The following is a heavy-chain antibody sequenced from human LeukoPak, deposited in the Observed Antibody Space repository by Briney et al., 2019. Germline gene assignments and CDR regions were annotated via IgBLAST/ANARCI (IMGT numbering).Heavy chain of an antibody. Sequence: KPSETLSLTCSVSGGSPSSYYWSGIPQPPGRGLEWIGYISDSGSTNYNPSLKRRVTMSVDTSKNQFTLKLSSVTAADTAVYYCATIAAYGGVWYTIAYWGQGTLGTVSS. D-gene: IGHD6-19*01. V-gene: IGHV4-59*08. CDR2: ISDSGST. CDR1: GGSPSSYY. J-gene: IGHJ4*02. CDR3: ATIAAYGGVWYTIAY.